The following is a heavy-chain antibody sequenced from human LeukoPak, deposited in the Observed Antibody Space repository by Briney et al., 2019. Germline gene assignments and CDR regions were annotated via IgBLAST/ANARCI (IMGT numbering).Heavy chain of an antibody. Sequence: GASVKVSCKASGYTFTGYYMHWVRQAPGQGLEWMGWINPNSGGTNYAQKFQGRVTMTRDTSISTAYMELSRLRSADTAVYYCARVIGYSYGEYRARFDPWGQGTLVTVSS. CDR3: ARVIGYSYGEYRARFDP. D-gene: IGHD5-18*01. CDR1: GYTFTGYY. V-gene: IGHV1-2*02. J-gene: IGHJ5*02. CDR2: INPNSGGT.